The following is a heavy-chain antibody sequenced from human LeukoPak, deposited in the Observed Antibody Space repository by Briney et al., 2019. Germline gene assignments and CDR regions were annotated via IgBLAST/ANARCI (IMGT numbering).Heavy chain of an antibody. D-gene: IGHD4-17*01. CDR1: GFTFGSFP. Sequence: GESLKISCVASGFTFGSFPMNCVRQAPGKGLGWLSYISGSDIRYAHSVKGRFTISRDNVKNSLYLQMNSLRAEDTAVYSCARGRPGTNPNPFDVWGQGTMVTVSS. CDR2: ISGSDIR. CDR3: ARGRPGTNPNPFDV. V-gene: IGHV3-48*01. J-gene: IGHJ3*01.